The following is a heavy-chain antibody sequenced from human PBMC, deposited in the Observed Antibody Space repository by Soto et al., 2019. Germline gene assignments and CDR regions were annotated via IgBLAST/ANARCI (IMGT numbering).Heavy chain of an antibody. CDR1: SGSISSSNR. J-gene: IGHJ6*03. CDR2: IYHSGST. D-gene: IGHD3-3*01. CDR3: ASKAQSYDFWSGTTNPTGYYYYMDV. V-gene: IGHV4-4*02. Sequence: SETLSLTCAVSSGSISSSNRWSWVRQPPGKGLEWIGEIYHSGSTNYNPSLKSRVTISVDKSKNQFSLKLSPVTAADTAVYYCASKAQSYDFWSGTTNPTGYYYYMDVWGKGTTVTVSS.